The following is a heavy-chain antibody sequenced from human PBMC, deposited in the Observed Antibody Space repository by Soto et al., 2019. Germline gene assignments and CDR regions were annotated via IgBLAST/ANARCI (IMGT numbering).Heavy chain of an antibody. D-gene: IGHD6-19*01. V-gene: IGHV3-33*01. J-gene: IGHJ6*02. CDR1: GFTFSSYG. CDR3: ARGEQWLVPGYYGMDV. Sequence: PGGSLRLSCAASGFTFSSYGMHWVRQAPGKGLEWVAVIWYDGSNKYYADSVKGRFTISRDNSKNTLYLQMNSLRAEDTAVYYCARGEQWLVPGYYGMDVWGQGTTVTVSS. CDR2: IWYDGSNK.